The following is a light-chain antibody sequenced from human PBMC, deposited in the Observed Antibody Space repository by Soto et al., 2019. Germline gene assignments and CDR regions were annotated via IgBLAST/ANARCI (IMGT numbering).Light chain of an antibody. CDR2: DAF. CDR1: QTVDNY. V-gene: IGKV3-11*01. J-gene: IGKJ4*01. CDR3: QQRKNWPLT. Sequence: DIVLTQSPATLSLSPGERANLSCRASQTVDNYLHWYQQQPGQAPRLLIYDAFYRAAGVPARFSGVGSGTDCTLTISSLEPEDFAFYYCQQRKNWPLTFGGGTRVEI.